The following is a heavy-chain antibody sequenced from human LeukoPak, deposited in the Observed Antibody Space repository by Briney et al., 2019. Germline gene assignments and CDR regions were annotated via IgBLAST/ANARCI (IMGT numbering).Heavy chain of an antibody. V-gene: IGHV7-4-1*02. CDR2: INTNTGNP. CDR1: GYTFTSYA. CDR3: ARGPGTAMVLYYYYYYMDV. J-gene: IGHJ6*03. Sequence: ASVKVSCKASGYTFTSYAMNWVRQAPGQGLEWMGWINTNTGNPTYAQGFTGRFVFSLDTSVSTAYLQISSLKAEDTAVYYRARGPGTAMVLYYYYYYMDVWGKGTTVTVSS. D-gene: IGHD5-18*01.